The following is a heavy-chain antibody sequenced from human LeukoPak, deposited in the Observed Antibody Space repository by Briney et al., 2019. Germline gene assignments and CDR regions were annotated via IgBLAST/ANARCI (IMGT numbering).Heavy chain of an antibody. CDR2: INSDGSST. CDR1: GFTFSSYW. J-gene: IGHJ4*02. Sequence: GGSLRLSCAASGFTFSSYWMHWVRQAPGKGLMWVSRINSDGSSTSYADSVKGRLTISRDNAKNTLYLQMNSLRAEDTAVYYCARVADPYCSGGSCYGWGQGTLVTVSS. V-gene: IGHV3-74*01. D-gene: IGHD2-15*01. CDR3: ARVADPYCSGGSCYG.